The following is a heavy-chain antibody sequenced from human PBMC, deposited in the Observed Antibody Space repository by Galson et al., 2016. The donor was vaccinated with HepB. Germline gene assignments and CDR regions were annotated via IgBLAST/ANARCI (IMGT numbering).Heavy chain of an antibody. Sequence: SLRLSCAASGFSVSRNYLTWVRQAPGKGLEWVSLIYSGGETYYADSVKGRFTISRDESKNTMFLQMNSLRAEDTAVYNCAIDFRGSGSFGWFDPWGQGTLVAVSS. D-gene: IGHD3-10*01. CDR2: IYSGGET. CDR3: AIDFRGSGSFGWFDP. J-gene: IGHJ5*02. V-gene: IGHV3-53*01. CDR1: GFSVSRNY.